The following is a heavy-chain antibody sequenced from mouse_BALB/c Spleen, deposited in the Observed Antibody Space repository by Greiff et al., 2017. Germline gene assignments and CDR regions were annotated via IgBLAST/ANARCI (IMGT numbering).Heavy chain of an antibody. CDR1: GFSLTSYG. CDR2: IWAGGST. CDR3: ARDLTTVVEGFAY. J-gene: IGHJ3*01. D-gene: IGHD1-1*01. V-gene: IGHV2-9*02. Sequence: QVQLKESGPGLVAPSQSLSITCTVSGFSLTSYGVHWVRQPPGKGLEWLGVIWAGGSTNYNSALMSRLSISKDNSKSQVFLKMNSLQTDDTAMYYCARDLTTVVEGFAYWGQGTLVTVSA.